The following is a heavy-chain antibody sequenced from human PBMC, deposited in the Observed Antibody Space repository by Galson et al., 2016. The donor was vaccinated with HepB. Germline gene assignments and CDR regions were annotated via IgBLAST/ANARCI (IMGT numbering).Heavy chain of an antibody. D-gene: IGHD2-15*01. CDR1: GFTFSTYS. J-gene: IGHJ4*02. CDR3: AVVSVQGDCLGAGCYALPY. Sequence: SLRLSCAASGFTFSTYSMNWVRQAPGKGLEWLSYISATGWHILYSDSVKGRFTVSRDNARESLFLQMDSLSDEDTAVYYCAVVSVQGDCLGAGCYALPYWGQGALVTVAS. V-gene: IGHV3-48*02. CDR2: ISATGWHI.